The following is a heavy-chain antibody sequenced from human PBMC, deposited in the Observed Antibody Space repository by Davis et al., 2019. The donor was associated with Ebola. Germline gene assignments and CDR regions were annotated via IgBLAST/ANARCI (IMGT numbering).Heavy chain of an antibody. V-gene: IGHV4-31*03. CDR3: ARRIPAAGYFDN. J-gene: IGHJ4*02. CDR2: IYYSGST. Sequence: MPSETLSLTCTVSGGSISGGGYYWSWIRQHPGQGLEWIGFIYYSGSTYYNPSLKSRVTISVDTSKNQFSLKVNSVTAADTAVYYCARRIPAAGYFDNWGQGTLVTVSS. CDR1: GGSISGGGYY. D-gene: IGHD6-13*01.